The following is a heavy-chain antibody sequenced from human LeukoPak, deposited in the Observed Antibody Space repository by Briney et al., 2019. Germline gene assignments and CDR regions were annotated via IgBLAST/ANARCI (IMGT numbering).Heavy chain of an antibody. V-gene: IGHV4-39*07. CDR1: GDSISSGDYY. Sequence: SETLSLTCTVSGDSISSGDYYWGWIRQPPGKGLEWIGSIYYGGTTYYNPSLKSRVTISVDTSKNQFSLKVTSVTAADTAVYYCARDPSSSSDSDYWGQGTLVTVSS. D-gene: IGHD6-6*01. J-gene: IGHJ4*02. CDR2: IYYGGTT. CDR3: ARDPSSSSDSDY.